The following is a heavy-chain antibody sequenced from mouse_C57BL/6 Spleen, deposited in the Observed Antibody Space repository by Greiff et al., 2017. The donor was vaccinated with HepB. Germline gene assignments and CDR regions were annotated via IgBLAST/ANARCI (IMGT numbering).Heavy chain of an antibody. CDR1: GFTFSSYA. CDR3: TRDGDYYYGYDKGDAMDY. CDR2: ISSGGDYI. D-gene: IGHD2-2*01. J-gene: IGHJ4*01. V-gene: IGHV5-9-1*02. Sequence: EVMLVESGEGLVKPGGSLKLSCAASGFTFSSYAMSWVRQTPEKRLEWVAYISSGGDYIYYADTVKGRFTISRDNARNTLYLQMSSLKSEDTAMYYCTRDGDYYYGYDKGDAMDYWGQGTSVTVSS.